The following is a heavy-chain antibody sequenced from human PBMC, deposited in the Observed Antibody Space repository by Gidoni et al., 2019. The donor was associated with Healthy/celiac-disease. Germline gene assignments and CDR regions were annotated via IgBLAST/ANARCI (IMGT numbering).Heavy chain of an antibody. CDR1: GCSISSSSDS. J-gene: IGHJ4*02. CDR2: IYYSGST. D-gene: IGHD4-17*01. V-gene: IGHV4-39*01. Sequence: QLQLQKSDPGLVKPSETLSLTCTVSGCSISSSSDSWGWIRQPPWKALEWIVSIYYSGSTYYNPSLKSRVTISVDTSKNQFSLKLSAVTAADPAVYYCARHSDDYGDPYYFDYWGQGTLVTVSS. CDR3: ARHSDDYGDPYYFDY.